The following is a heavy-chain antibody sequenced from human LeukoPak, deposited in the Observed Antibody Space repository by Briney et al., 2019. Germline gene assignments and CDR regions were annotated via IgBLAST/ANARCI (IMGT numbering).Heavy chain of an antibody. V-gene: IGHV4-30-2*01. CDR1: GGSISSGGYS. Sequence: SQTLSLTCAVSGGSISSGGYSWSWIRQPPGKGLEWIGYIYHSGSTYYNPSLKSRVTISVDRSKNQFSLKLSSVTAADTAVYYCARVLLSPGAFDIWGQGTMVTVSS. CDR2: IYHSGST. D-gene: IGHD3-3*01. J-gene: IGHJ3*02. CDR3: ARVLLSPGAFDI.